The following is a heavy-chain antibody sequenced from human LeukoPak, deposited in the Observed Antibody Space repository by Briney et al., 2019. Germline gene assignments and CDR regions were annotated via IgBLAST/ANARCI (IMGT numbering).Heavy chain of an antibody. CDR3: AKVLRWPSSFDY. Sequence: PGGSLRLSCAASGFTFSSYGMHWVRQAPGKGLEWVSAISGNGGTTYYADSVKGRFTISRDNSKNTLYLQMNSLRAEDTAVYYCAKVLRWPSSFDYWGQGTLVTVSS. CDR2: ISGNGGTT. CDR1: GFTFSSYG. V-gene: IGHV3-23*01. J-gene: IGHJ4*02. D-gene: IGHD4-23*01.